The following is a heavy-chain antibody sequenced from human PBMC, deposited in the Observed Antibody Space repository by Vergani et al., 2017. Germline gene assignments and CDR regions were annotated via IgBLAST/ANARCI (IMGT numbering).Heavy chain of an antibody. V-gene: IGHV1-69*14. D-gene: IGHD2-15*01. J-gene: IGHJ4*02. CDR1: GGTFSSYA. CDR2: IIPIFGTA. Sequence: QVQLVQSGAEVKKPGSSVKVSCKASGGTFSSYAISWVRQPPGQGLEWMGSIIPIFGTANYAQKSQGRVTITADNATSTAYMELSSLRSEDTAVYYCARERREYCSGGSCYSSDYWGQGTLVTVSS. CDR3: ARERREYCSGGSCYSSDY.